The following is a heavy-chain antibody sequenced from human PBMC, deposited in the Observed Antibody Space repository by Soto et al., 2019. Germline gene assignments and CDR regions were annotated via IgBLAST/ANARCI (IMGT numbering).Heavy chain of an antibody. J-gene: IGHJ4*02. CDR3: ARSVVVPAAIFDY. V-gene: IGHV4-59*01. CDR1: GGSISSYY. Sequence: TLSLTCTVSGGSISSYYWSWIRQPPGKGLEWIGYIYYSGSTNYNPSLKSRVTISVDTSKNQFSLKLSSVTAADTAVYYCARSVVVPAAIFDYWGQGTLVTVSS. D-gene: IGHD2-2*01. CDR2: IYYSGST.